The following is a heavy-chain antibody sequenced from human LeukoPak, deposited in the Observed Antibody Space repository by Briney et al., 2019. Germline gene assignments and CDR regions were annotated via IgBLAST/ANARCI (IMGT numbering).Heavy chain of an antibody. CDR3: ARDIGYCSSTSCYPFDY. Sequence: ASVKVSCKASGYTFTSYYMHWVRQAPGQGLEWMGGIIPIFGTANYAQKFQGRVTITADKSTSTAYMELSSLRSEDTAVYYCARDIGYCSSTSCYPFDYWGQGTLVTVSS. D-gene: IGHD2-2*01. CDR1: GYTFTSYY. V-gene: IGHV1-69*06. CDR2: IIPIFGTA. J-gene: IGHJ4*02.